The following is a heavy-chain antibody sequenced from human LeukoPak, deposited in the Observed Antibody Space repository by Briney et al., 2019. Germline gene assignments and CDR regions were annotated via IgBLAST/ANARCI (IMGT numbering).Heavy chain of an antibody. CDR1: GFTVDDYG. V-gene: IGHV3-20*04. Sequence: GGSLRLSCAASGFTVDDYGMSWVRHAPGKGLEWVSGINWNGGSTGYADSVKGRFTISRDNAKNSLYLQMHSLRAEDTALYYCARDQTIKYYYDSSGSSGAFDIWGQGTMVTVSS. CDR3: ARDQTIKYYYDSSGSSGAFDI. J-gene: IGHJ3*02. D-gene: IGHD3-22*01. CDR2: INWNGGST.